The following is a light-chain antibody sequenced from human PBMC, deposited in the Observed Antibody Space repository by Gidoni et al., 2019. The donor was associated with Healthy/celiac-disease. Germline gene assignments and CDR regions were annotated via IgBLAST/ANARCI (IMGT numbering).Light chain of an antibody. CDR2: AAS. V-gene: IGKV1-39*01. CDR3: QQSYSTPRT. Sequence: DIQITQSPSSLSASVGDRVTITCRESQSISSYLNWYQQKPGKAPKLLLYAASSLQSGVPSRFSGSGSGTDFTLTISSLQPEDFATYYCQQSYSTPRTFGQGTKVEIK. CDR1: QSISSY. J-gene: IGKJ1*01.